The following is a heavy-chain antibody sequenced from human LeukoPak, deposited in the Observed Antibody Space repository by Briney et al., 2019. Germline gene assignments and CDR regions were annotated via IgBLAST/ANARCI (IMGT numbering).Heavy chain of an antibody. CDR2: INPSGGST. Sequence: GASVKVSCKASGDTYTSYYMHWVRQAPGQGLEWMGIINPSGGSTSYAQKFQGRVTMTRDTSTSTVYMELSSLRSEDTAVYYCARQPGVVWGSYRSDFDYWGQGTLVTVSS. CDR1: GDTYTSYY. CDR3: ARQPGVVWGSYRSDFDY. J-gene: IGHJ4*02. D-gene: IGHD3-16*02. V-gene: IGHV1-46*01.